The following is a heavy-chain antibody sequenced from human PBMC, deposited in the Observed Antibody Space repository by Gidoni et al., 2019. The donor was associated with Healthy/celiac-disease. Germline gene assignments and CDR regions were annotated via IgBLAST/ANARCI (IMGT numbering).Heavy chain of an antibody. CDR1: GFTFSSYA. J-gene: IGHJ6*02. Sequence: QVQLVESGGGVVQPGRSLRLSCAASGFTFSSYAIHWVRQAPGKGLEWVAVISYDGSNKYYADSVKGRFTISRDNSKNTLYLQMNSLRAEDTAVYYCARDGGSDCTNGVCYGGMDVWGQGTTVTVSS. CDR2: ISYDGSNK. CDR3: ARDGGSDCTNGVCYGGMDV. D-gene: IGHD2-8*01. V-gene: IGHV3-30-3*01.